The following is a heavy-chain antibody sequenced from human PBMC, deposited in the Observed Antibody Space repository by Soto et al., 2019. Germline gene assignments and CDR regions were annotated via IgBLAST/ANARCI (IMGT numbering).Heavy chain of an antibody. CDR2: IWYDGSNK. D-gene: IGHD3-22*01. V-gene: IGHV3-33*01. J-gene: IGHJ1*01. CDR1: GFTFSSFG. Sequence: QVQLVESGGGVVQPGRSLRLSCAASGFTFSSFGMHWVRQSPGKGLEWVAVIWYDGSNKYYADSVKGRFTISRDNSKNTLYLQMNSLRAEDTAVYYCARDPRLDRGYFQHWGQGTLVTVSS. CDR3: ARDPRLDRGYFQH.